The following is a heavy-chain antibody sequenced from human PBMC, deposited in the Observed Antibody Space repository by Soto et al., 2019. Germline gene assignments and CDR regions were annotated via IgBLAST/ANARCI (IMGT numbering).Heavy chain of an antibody. J-gene: IGHJ6*02. V-gene: IGHV4-38-2*01. D-gene: IGHD3-3*01. CDR3: ARVVRTIFGVVTSMDV. Sequence: SETLSLTCAVSGYSIISGYYCGWIRQPPGKGLEWIGSIYHSGSTYYNPSLKSRVTISVDTSKNQFSLKLSSVTAADTAVYYCARVVRTIFGVVTSMDVWGQGTTVTVSS. CDR1: GYSIISGYY. CDR2: IYHSGST.